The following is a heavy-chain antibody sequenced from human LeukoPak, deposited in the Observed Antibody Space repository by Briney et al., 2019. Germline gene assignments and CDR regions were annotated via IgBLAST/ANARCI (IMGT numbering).Heavy chain of an antibody. CDR3: ARQHRGSSWYLGYFQH. Sequence: SETLSLTCTVSGGSISSSSYYWGWIRQPPGKGLEWIGSIYYSGSTHYNPSLKSRVTISVDTSKNQLSLKLSSVTAADTAVYYCARQHRGSSWYLGYFQHWGQGTLVTVSS. J-gene: IGHJ1*01. V-gene: IGHV4-39*01. CDR1: GGSISSSSYY. CDR2: IYYSGST. D-gene: IGHD6-13*01.